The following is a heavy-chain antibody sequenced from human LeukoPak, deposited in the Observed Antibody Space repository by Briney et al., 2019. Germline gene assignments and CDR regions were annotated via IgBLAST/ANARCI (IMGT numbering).Heavy chain of an antibody. J-gene: IGHJ6*02. V-gene: IGHV4-59*01. CDR3: ARKVAAAYYGMDV. CDR1: GGSISSYY. CDR2: IYYSGST. D-gene: IGHD6-13*01. Sequence: PSETLSLTCTVSGGSISSYYWSWIRQPPGKGLEWIGYIYYSGSTNYNPSLKSRVTISVDTSKNQFSLKLSSVTAADTAVYHCARKVAAAYYGMDVWGQGTTVTVSS.